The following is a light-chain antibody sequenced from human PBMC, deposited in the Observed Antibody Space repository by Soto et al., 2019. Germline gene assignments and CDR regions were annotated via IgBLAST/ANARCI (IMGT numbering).Light chain of an antibody. CDR1: SSDVGSYNL. CDR3: SSYSSTSAYVV. J-gene: IGLJ2*01. V-gene: IGLV2-14*02. CDR2: EGS. Sequence: QSALTQPASVSGSPGQSITISCTGTSSDVGSYNLVSWYQQHPGKAPKLMIYEGSKRPSGVSSRFSGSKSGNTASLTISGLQAEDEADYYCSSYSSTSAYVVFGGGTQLTVL.